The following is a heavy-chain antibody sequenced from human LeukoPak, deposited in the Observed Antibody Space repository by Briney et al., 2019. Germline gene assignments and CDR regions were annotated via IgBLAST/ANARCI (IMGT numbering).Heavy chain of an antibody. D-gene: IGHD4-17*01. CDR2: INPNSGGT. CDR3: ARDKGGRWLPYYFDY. V-gene: IGHV1-2*02. CDR1: GYTFTGYY. J-gene: IGHJ4*02. Sequence: ASVKVSCKASGYTFTGYYMHWVRQAPGQGLEWMGWINPNSGGTNYAQKFQGRVTMTRDTSISTAYMELSRLRSDDTAVYYCARDKGGRWLPYYFDYWGQGTLVTVSS.